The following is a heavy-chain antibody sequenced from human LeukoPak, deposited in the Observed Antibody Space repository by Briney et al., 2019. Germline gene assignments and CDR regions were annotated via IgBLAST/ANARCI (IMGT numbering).Heavy chain of an antibody. CDR1: GFTFDDYA. J-gene: IGHJ4*02. CDR3: GKGFQVLLRTYFDY. CDR2: ISGDGGST. V-gene: IGHV3-43*02. D-gene: IGHD3-16*01. Sequence: GGSLRLSCAASGFTFDDYAMHWVRQAPGKGLEWVSLISGDGGSTYYADSVRGRFTISRGNSKNSLYLQMNSLKSEDTALYYCGKGFQVLLRTYFDYWGRGTLVTVSS.